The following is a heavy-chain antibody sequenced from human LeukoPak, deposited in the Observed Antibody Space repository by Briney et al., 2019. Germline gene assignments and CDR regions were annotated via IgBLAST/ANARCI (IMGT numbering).Heavy chain of an antibody. Sequence: WASVKVSCKASGYTFTGYYMHWVRQAPGQGLEWMGWIKPNSGGTNFAQKFQGRVTMTRDTSISTAYMEMSRLRSDDTAVYYCARGGGVAVAGSFYWGQGTLVTVSA. D-gene: IGHD6-19*01. V-gene: IGHV1-2*02. J-gene: IGHJ4*02. CDR2: IKPNSGGT. CDR3: ARGGGVAVAGSFY. CDR1: GYTFTGYY.